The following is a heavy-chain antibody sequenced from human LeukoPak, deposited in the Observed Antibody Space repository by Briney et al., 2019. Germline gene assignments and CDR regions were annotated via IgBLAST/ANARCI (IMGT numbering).Heavy chain of an antibody. J-gene: IGHJ4*02. V-gene: IGHV4-59*08. D-gene: IGHD5-12*01. CDR3: ARHSGYDPFFDY. CDR2: IYYSGST. CDR1: GGSISSYY. Sequence: SETLSLTCTVSGGSISSYYWSWIRQPPGKGLEWIGYIYYSGSTNYNPSLKSRVTISVDTTKNQFSLKLSSVTAADTAVYYCARHSGYDPFFDYCGQGPLVPVSS.